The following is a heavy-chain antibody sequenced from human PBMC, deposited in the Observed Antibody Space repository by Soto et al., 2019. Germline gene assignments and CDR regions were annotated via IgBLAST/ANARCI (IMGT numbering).Heavy chain of an antibody. Sequence: SQTLSLTCAITGDSVSSNSAGWSWVRQSPSRGLEWLGRTYYRSKWYYEYAVSVRGRITINPDTSKNQYSLQLNSVTPEDTAVYFCARGEQYSGRIFDYWGQGTLVNV. V-gene: IGHV6-1*01. D-gene: IGHD1-26*01. CDR2: TYYRSKWYY. CDR3: ARGEQYSGRIFDY. J-gene: IGHJ4*01. CDR1: GDSVSSNSAG.